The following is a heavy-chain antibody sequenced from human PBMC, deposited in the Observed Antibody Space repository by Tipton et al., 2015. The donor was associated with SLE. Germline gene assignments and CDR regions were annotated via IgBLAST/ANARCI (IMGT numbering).Heavy chain of an antibody. J-gene: IGHJ2*01. CDR3: AGRGYSSSWSSFDV. Sequence: SLRLSCAASRFTFSSYAIHWVRQAPGKGLEWVSVIYSGGSTYYADSVKGRFTISRDNSNLYLQMNSLGAEDTAVYYCAGRGYSSSWSSFDVWGRGTLVTVSS. D-gene: IGHD6-13*01. CDR1: RFTFSSYA. V-gene: IGHV3-53*01. CDR2: IYSGGST.